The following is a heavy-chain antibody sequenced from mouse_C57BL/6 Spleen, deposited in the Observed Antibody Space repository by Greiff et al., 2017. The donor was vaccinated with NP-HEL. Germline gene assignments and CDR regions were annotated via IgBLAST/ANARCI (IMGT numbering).Heavy chain of an antibody. CDR1: GYAFSSSW. D-gene: IGHD1-1*01. CDR2: IYPGDGDT. Sequence: QVQLQQSGPELVKPGASVKISCKASGYAFSSSWMNWVKQRPGKGLEWIGRIYPGDGDTNYNGKFKGKATLTADQSSSTAYMQLSILTSEDSAVYFCAPFITTVVGDYWGQGTTLTVSS. CDR3: APFITTVVGDY. V-gene: IGHV1-82*01. J-gene: IGHJ2*01.